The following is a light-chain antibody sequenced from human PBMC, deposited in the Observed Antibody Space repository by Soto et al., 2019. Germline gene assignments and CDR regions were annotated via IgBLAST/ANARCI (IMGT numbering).Light chain of an antibody. V-gene: IGKV3-20*01. CDR3: QQYRDSLGT. CDR2: GAS. Sequence: EIVLTQSPGTLSLSPGERATLSCRASQSVISTYLAWYQKKPGQAPRLLIYGASSRATGIPDRFSGSGSGTDFTLTISRLEPEDFAVYYCQQYRDSLGTFGQGTKVEIK. J-gene: IGKJ1*01. CDR1: QSVISTY.